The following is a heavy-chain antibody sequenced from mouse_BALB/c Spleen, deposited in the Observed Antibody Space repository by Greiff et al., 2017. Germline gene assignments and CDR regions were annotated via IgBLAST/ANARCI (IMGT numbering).Heavy chain of an antibody. Sequence: EVKLVESGPGLVKPSQSLSLTCTVTGYSITSDYAWNWIRQFPGNKLEWMGYISYSGSTSYNPSLKSRISITRDTSKNQFFLQLNSVTTEDTATYYCARSGLPLAWFAYWGQGTLVTVSA. CDR2: ISYSGST. V-gene: IGHV3-2*02. CDR1: GYSITSDYA. D-gene: IGHD2-2*01. CDR3: ARSGLPLAWFAY. J-gene: IGHJ3*01.